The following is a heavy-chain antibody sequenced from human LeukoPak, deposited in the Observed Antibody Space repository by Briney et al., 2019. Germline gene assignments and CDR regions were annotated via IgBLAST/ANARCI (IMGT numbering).Heavy chain of an antibody. J-gene: IGHJ4*02. CDR1: GYTFTSYG. CDR3: ARDYGVGSTAFDYF. V-gene: IGHV1-69*13. Sequence: SVKVSCKASGYTFTSYGVSWVRQAPGQGLEWMGGIIPVFNSPNYAQKFLGRLTITADESTRTAYMELSSLRSEDTAVYYCARDYGVGSTAFDYFWGQGTLVTVSS. D-gene: IGHD1-26*01. CDR2: IIPVFNSP.